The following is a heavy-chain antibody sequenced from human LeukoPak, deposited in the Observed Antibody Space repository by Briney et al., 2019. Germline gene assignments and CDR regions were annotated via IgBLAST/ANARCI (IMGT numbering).Heavy chain of an antibody. CDR3: ARDPPNYYGSGSYPTYPDY. CDR2: INPSGGST. V-gene: IGHV1-46*01. Sequence: GASVTVSCKASGYTFTSYYMHWVRQAPGQGLEWMGIINPSGGSTSYAQKFQGRVTMTRDTSTSTVYVELSSLRSEDTAVYYCARDPPNYYGSGSYPTYPDYWGQGTLVTVSS. J-gene: IGHJ4*02. D-gene: IGHD3-10*01. CDR1: GYTFTSYY.